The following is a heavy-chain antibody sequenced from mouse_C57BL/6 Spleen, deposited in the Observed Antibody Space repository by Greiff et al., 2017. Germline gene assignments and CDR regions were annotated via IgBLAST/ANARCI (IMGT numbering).Heavy chain of an antibody. J-gene: IGHJ3*01. V-gene: IGHV1-63*01. CDR2: IYPGGGYT. D-gene: IGHD2-5*01. CDR1: GYTFTNYW. CDR3: ARSGGYNNSAWFAC. Sequence: VQLQQSGAELVRPGTSVKMSCKASGYTFTNYWIGWAKQRPGHGLEWIGDIYPGGGYTNYNEKFKGKATLTADKSSSTAYKQFSSLTSEDSAIYYCARSGGYNNSAWFACWGQGALVTVAA.